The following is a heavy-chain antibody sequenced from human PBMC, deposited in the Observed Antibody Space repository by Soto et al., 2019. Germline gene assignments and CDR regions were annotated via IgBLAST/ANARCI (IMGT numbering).Heavy chain of an antibody. J-gene: IGHJ5*02. Sequence: SETLSLTCTVSGYSIRNGYYRGWIRQPPGKGLEWIGTIYHSGSTYYNPSLKSRVTISVDASENHFSLKLSSVTAAGTAVYYCARVGPYCGGDCYSPPPWGQGTLVTVSS. V-gene: IGHV4-38-2*02. CDR2: IYHSGST. CDR3: ARVGPYCGGDCYSPPP. CDR1: GYSIRNGYY. D-gene: IGHD2-21*02.